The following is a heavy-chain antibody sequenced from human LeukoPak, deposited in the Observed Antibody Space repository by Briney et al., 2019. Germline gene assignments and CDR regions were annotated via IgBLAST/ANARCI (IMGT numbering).Heavy chain of an antibody. CDR1: GGSINSYY. CDR2: IYTGGST. CDR3: ARQEGGIVGPY. J-gene: IGHJ4*02. V-gene: IGHV4-4*07. Sequence: SETLSLTCTVSGGSINSYYWTWIRQPAGKGLEWIGRIYTGGSTNYNPSLESRVTMSVDTSKNQFSLKLNSVTAADTAVYYCARQEGGIVGPYWGQGTLVTVSS. D-gene: IGHD1-26*01.